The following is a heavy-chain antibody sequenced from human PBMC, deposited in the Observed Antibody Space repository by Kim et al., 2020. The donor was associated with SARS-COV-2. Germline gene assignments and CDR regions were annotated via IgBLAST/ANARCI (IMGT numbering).Heavy chain of an antibody. J-gene: IGHJ4*02. D-gene: IGHD3-10*01. V-gene: IGHV3-66*01. CDR3: ARERSGYYFDY. CDR1: GLTVSGNY. Sequence: GGSLRLSCAASGLTVSGNYMRWVRQAPEKGLECVSVIYSDGSTNYADSVKGRFTISRDNSKNMLYLQMNSLRAEDTAVYYLARERSGYYFDYWGQGTLVT. CDR2: IYSDGST.